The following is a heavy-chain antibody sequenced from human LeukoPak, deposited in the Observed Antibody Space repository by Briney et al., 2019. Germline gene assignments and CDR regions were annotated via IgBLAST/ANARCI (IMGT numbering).Heavy chain of an antibody. CDR2: INHSRST. J-gene: IGHJ5*02. Sequence: SETLSLTCAAYGGSFSGYYWSWIRQPPGKGLEWIGEINHSRSTTYNPSLKSRVTISVDTSKNQFSLKLSSVTAADTAVYYCARGGDYDFWSVYLHLWFDPWGQRTVLTVSS. CDR1: GGSFSGYY. CDR3: ARGGDYDFWSVYLHLWFDP. V-gene: IGHV4-34*01. D-gene: IGHD3-3*01.